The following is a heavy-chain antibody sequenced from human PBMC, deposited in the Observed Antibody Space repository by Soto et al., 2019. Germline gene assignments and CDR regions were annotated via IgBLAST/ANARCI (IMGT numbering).Heavy chain of an antibody. J-gene: IGHJ6*02. D-gene: IGHD3-3*01. CDR2: ISAHNEDT. CDR3: ARDAAYNDFWGGVMELYSYNMDV. Sequence: QDELVQSEAEVKKPGASLKVSCRASGYNFANYGISWVRQAPGQGLEWMGWISAHNEDTKYAQKVQGRVTMTADTSTSTAYIEMWSLRSDDTAVYYCARDAAYNDFWGGVMELYSYNMDVWGQGTTVTV. V-gene: IGHV1-18*01. CDR1: GYNFANYG.